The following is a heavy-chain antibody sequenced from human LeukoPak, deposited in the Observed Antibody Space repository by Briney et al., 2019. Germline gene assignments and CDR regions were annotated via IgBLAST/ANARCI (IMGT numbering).Heavy chain of an antibody. D-gene: IGHD5-18*01. V-gene: IGHV1-8*01. CDR2: MNPNSGNT. J-gene: IGHJ6*02. CDR1: GYTFTSYD. Sequence: ASVKVSCKASGYTFTSYDINWVRQATGQGLEWMGWMNPNSGNTGYAQKFQGRVTMTRNTSISTAYMELSSLRSEDTAVYYCARGHWTQLWSYYYYYGMDVWGQGTTVTVSS. CDR3: ARGHWTQLWSYYYYYGMDV.